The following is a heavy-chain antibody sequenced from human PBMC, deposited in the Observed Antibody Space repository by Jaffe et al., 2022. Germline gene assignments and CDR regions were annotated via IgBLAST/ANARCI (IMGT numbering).Heavy chain of an antibody. CDR3: ARIQGYDFWSGYYTSSWFDP. J-gene: IGHJ5*02. Sequence: QVTLKESGPVLVKPTETLTLTCTVSGFSLSNARMGVSWIRQPPGKALEWLAHIFSNDEKSYSTSLKSRLTISKDTSKSQVVLTMTNMDPVDTATYYCARIQGYDFWSGYYTSSWFDPWGQGTLVTVSS. V-gene: IGHV2-26*01. CDR1: GFSLSNARMG. CDR2: IFSNDEK. D-gene: IGHD3-3*01.